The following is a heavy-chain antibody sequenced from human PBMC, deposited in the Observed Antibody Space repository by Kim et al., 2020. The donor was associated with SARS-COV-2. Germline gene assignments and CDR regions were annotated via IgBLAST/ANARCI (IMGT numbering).Heavy chain of an antibody. CDR3: ARTTTEFDY. Sequence: SETLSLTCTVSGGSISSSSYYWGWIRPPPGKGLEWIGSIYYSGSTYYNPSLKSRVTISVDTSKYQLSLKVNSVTAADTAVYYCARTTTEFDYWGQGTLVTVSS. CDR2: IYYSGST. D-gene: IGHD4-4*01. V-gene: IGHV4-39*01. J-gene: IGHJ4*02. CDR1: GGSISSSSYY.